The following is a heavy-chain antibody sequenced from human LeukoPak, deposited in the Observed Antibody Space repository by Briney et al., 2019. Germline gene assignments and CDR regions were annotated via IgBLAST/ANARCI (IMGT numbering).Heavy chain of an antibody. CDR2: IKQDGNEK. Sequence: GGSLRLSCAASGFRFNTYWMSWVRQAPGRGLEWVANIKQDGNEKYYADSVKGRFTISRDNGKNSLDLQMNSLRADDTAVYYCARDTLGEGEDANYAVYYFDYWGQGTVVTVSS. V-gene: IGHV3-7*01. CDR1: GFRFNTYW. D-gene: IGHD4/OR15-4a*01. CDR3: ARDTLGEGEDANYAVYYFDY. J-gene: IGHJ4*02.